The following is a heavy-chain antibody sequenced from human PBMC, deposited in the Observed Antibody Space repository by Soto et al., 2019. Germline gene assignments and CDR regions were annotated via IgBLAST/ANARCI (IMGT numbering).Heavy chain of an antibody. D-gene: IGHD6-19*01. CDR1: VFPFSSYA. CDR2: ISGSGGST. Sequence: GGSLRLSCAASVFPFSSYAMSWVRQAPGKGLEWVSAISGSGGSTYYADSVKGRFTISRDNSKNTLYLQMNSLRAEDTAVYYCAKAVGVWSFWYWGQGTLVTVSS. CDR3: AKAVGVWSFWY. J-gene: IGHJ4*02. V-gene: IGHV3-23*01.